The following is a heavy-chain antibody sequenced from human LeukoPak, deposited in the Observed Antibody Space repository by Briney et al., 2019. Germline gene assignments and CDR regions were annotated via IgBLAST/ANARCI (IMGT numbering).Heavy chain of an antibody. CDR3: ASGHSRNYFDY. J-gene: IGHJ4*02. V-gene: IGHV1-69*13. CDR1: GGTFSSYA. D-gene: IGHD6-13*01. CDR2: IIPIFGTA. Sequence: EASVKVSCKASGGTFSSYAISWVRQAPGQGLEWMGGIIPIFGTANYAQKFQGRVTITADESTSTAYMELSSLRSEDTAVYYCASGHSRNYFDYWGQGTLVTVSS.